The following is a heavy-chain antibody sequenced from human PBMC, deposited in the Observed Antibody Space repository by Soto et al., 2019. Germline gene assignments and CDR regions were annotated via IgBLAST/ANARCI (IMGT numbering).Heavy chain of an antibody. CDR3: ARLDGYYQAFYN. CDR2: IYYTGTS. V-gene: IGHV4-59*08. CDR1: GGSIRNNY. Sequence: SETLSLTCTVSGGSIRNNYWSWIRQPPGKGLEWVGYIYYTGTSKYNPSLKSRVTISVDSSKNQFSLKLDSVTAADTAVYYCARLDGYYQAFYNCGQGTLVTVPS. J-gene: IGHJ4*02. D-gene: IGHD3-3*01.